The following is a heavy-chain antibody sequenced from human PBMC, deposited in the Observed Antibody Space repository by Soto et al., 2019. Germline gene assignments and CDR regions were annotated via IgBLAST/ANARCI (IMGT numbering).Heavy chain of an antibody. D-gene: IGHD6-19*01. V-gene: IGHV1-18*04. CDR1: GYTFTSYG. CDR2: ISAYNDNT. Sequence: ASVKVSCKASGYTFTSYGISSVRQAPGQGLERMGWISAYNDNTNYAKKLQGRVTMTTDTSTSTAYMELRSLRSDDTAVYYCARVEYSSGWYYYYAMDVWGQGTTVTVSS. J-gene: IGHJ6*02. CDR3: ARVEYSSGWYYYYAMDV.